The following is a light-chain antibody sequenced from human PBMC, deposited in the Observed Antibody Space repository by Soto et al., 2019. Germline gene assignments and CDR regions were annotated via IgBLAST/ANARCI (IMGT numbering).Light chain of an antibody. CDR3: LQDYNYLWT. CDR2: AAS. Sequence: AIQMTQSPSSLSASVGDRVTITCRASQGIRNDLGWYQQKPGKAPKLLIYAASSLQSGVPSRFSGSGSGTDFTLTISRLQPEDFATYYCLQDYNYLWTFGQGTKVEIK. V-gene: IGKV1-6*01. CDR1: QGIRND. J-gene: IGKJ1*01.